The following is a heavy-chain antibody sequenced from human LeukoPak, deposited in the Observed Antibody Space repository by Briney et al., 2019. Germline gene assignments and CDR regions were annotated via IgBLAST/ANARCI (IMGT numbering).Heavy chain of an antibody. CDR1: GFTFSSYW. J-gene: IGHJ3*02. Sequence: GGSLRLSCAASGFTFSSYWMHWVRQAPGKGLVWVSRINSDGSSTSYADSVKGRFTISRDNAKNTLYLQMNSLRAEDTAVYYCAHYDSSSYHAFDIWGQGTMVTVAS. CDR3: AHYDSSSYHAFDI. CDR2: INSDGSST. D-gene: IGHD3-22*01. V-gene: IGHV3-74*01.